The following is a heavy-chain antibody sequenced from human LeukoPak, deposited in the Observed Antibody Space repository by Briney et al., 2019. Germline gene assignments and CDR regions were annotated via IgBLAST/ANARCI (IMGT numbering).Heavy chain of an antibody. Sequence: GASVKVSCKASGFTFRSSVIQWIRQARGKRLEWIGWIVVGSGNTNYAQKFQERVTITRDMSTSTAYMELSSLRSEDTAVYYCAVRDYDFWRGYHSWGQGTLVTVS. D-gene: IGHD3-3*01. CDR3: AVRDYDFWRGYHS. V-gene: IGHV1-58*02. J-gene: IGHJ4*02. CDR2: IVVGSGNT. CDR1: GFTFRSSV.